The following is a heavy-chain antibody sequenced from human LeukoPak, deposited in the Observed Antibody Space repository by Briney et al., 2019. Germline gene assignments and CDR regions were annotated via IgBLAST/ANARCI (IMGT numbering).Heavy chain of an antibody. CDR2: ISYDGSNK. D-gene: IGHD5-24*01. V-gene: IGHV3-30*18. J-gene: IGHJ4*02. Sequence: PGGSLRLSCAASGFTFSSYGMHWVRQAPGKGLECVSVISYDGSNKYYADSVKGRFNISRDNSKNTLYLQMNSLRAEDTAVYYCAKHQLDYWGQGTLVTVSS. CDR1: GFTFSSYG. CDR3: AKHQLDY.